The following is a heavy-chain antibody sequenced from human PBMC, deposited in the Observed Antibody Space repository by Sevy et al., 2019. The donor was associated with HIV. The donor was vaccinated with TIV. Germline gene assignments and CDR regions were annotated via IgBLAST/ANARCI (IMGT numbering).Heavy chain of an antibody. CDR1: GFTFSSYA. V-gene: IGHV3-23*01. J-gene: IGHJ6*03. CDR2: ISGSGGST. CDR3: AKPTGTTYYYYMDV. D-gene: IGHD1-1*01. Sequence: GGFLRLSCAASGFTFSSYAMSWVRQAPGKGLEWVSAISGSGGSTYYADSVKGRFTISRDNSKNTPYLQMNSLRAEDTAVYYCAKPTGTTYYYYMDVWGKGTTVTVSS.